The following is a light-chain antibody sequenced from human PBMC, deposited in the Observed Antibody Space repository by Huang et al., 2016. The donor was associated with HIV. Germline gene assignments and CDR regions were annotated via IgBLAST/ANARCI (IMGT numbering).Light chain of an antibody. J-gene: IGKJ1*01. V-gene: IGKV1-39*01. Sequence: DIQMTQSPSSLSASGGHRITITCWASQSISNYLNWYQQKPGKAPKLLIYAASSLQSGVPSRFSGSGSGTDFTLTISSLQPEDFATYYCQQSYSTPVTFGQGTKVEIK. CDR1: QSISNY. CDR3: QQSYSTPVT. CDR2: AAS.